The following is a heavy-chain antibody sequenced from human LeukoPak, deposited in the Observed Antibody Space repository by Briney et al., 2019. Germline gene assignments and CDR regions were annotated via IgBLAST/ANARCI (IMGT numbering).Heavy chain of an antibody. Sequence: GGSLRLSCAASGFTFSSYAMSWVRQAPGKGLEWVSAISGSSGSTYYADSVKGRFTISRDNSKSTLYLQMNSLRAEDTAVYYCAKDPLYSSSWFWFDPWGQGTLVTVSS. V-gene: IGHV3-23*01. J-gene: IGHJ5*02. D-gene: IGHD6-13*01. CDR3: AKDPLYSSSWFWFDP. CDR2: ISGSSGST. CDR1: GFTFSSYA.